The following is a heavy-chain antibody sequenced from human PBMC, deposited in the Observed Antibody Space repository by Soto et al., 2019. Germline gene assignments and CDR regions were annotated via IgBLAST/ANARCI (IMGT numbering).Heavy chain of an antibody. CDR3: ARDSYGSGRRTNWFHP. J-gene: IGHJ5*02. V-gene: IGHV4-34*01. Sequence: SETLSLTCAVYGGSFSGYYWSWIRQPPGKGLEWIGEINHSGSTNYNPSLKSRVTISVDTSKNQFSLKLSSVTAADTAVYYCARDSYGSGRRTNWFHPWGQGTLVTVSS. D-gene: IGHD3-10*01. CDR1: GGSFSGYY. CDR2: INHSGST.